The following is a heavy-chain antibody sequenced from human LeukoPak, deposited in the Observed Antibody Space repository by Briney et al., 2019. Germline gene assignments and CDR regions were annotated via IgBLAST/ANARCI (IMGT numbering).Heavy chain of an antibody. V-gene: IGHV4-34*01. D-gene: IGHD5-12*01. CDR1: GGSFGGYY. J-gene: IGHJ5*02. CDR2: INHSGST. Sequence: PSETLSLTCAVYGGSFGGYYWRWIRQPPGKGLEWIGEINHSGSTNYNPSLKSRVTISVDTSKNQFSLKLSSVTAADTAVYYCARVRIVATPRDYNWFDPWGQGTLVTVSS. CDR3: ARVRIVATPRDYNWFDP.